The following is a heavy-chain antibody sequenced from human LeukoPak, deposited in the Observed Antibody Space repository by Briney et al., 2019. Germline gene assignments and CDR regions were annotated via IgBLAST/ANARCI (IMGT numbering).Heavy chain of an antibody. CDR1: GYSISTGYY. D-gene: IGHD3-10*01. CDR3: ARHLIYGSGSYYRVFDI. CDR2: FYHGGST. J-gene: IGHJ3*02. V-gene: IGHV4-38-2*02. Sequence: SETLSLTCTVSGYSISTGYYWDWIRQPPGKGLEWIGTFYHGGSTYYNPSLKSRVTISVDTSKNQFSLKLSSVTAADTAVYYCARHLIYGSGSYYRVFDIWGQGTMVTVSS.